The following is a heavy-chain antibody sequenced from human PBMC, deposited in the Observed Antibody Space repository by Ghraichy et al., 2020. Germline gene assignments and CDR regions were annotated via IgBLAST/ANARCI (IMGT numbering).Heavy chain of an antibody. D-gene: IGHD2-2*01. CDR3: ARGNLPDYCSSTSCYYYYYYYMDV. CDR2: ISSSSSTI. J-gene: IGHJ6*03. V-gene: IGHV3-48*01. CDR1: GFTFSSYS. Sequence: GESLNISCAASGFTFSSYSMNWVRQAPGKGLEWVSYISSSSSTIYYADSVKGRFTISRDNAKNSLYLQMNSLRAEDTAVYYCARGNLPDYCSSTSCYYYYYYYMDVWGKGTTVTVSS.